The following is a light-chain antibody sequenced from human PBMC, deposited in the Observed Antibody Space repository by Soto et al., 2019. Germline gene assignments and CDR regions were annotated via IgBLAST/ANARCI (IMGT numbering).Light chain of an antibody. CDR2: GAS. Sequence: VLTQSPDTLSLSPGERATLSCRASQSVRSSLAWYQHKPGQAPSLLIYGASTRATGIPARFSGSGSGTEFTLTISSLQSEDFAVYYCQQYNNWPGVTFGQGTKVDIK. J-gene: IGKJ1*01. CDR3: QQYNNWPGVT. V-gene: IGKV3-15*01. CDR1: QSVRSS.